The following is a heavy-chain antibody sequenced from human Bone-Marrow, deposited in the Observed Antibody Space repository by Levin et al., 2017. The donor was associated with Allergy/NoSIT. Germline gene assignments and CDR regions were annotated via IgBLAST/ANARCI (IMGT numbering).Heavy chain of an antibody. D-gene: IGHD2-15*01. V-gene: IGHV1-2*06. CDR2: INPNSGGT. CDR3: ARGICSGGSCYYYYMDV. Sequence: GESLKISCKASGYTFTGYYMHWVRQAPGQGLEWMGRINPNSGGTNYAQKFQGRVTMTRDTSISTAYMELSRLRSDDTAVYYCARGICSGGSCYYYYMDVWGKGTTVTVSS. CDR1: GYTFTGYY. J-gene: IGHJ6*03.